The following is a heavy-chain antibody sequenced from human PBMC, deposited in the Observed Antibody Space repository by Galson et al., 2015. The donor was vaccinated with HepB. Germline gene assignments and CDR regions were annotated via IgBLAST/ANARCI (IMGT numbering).Heavy chain of an antibody. V-gene: IGHV3-30*18. CDR3: AKGRELRYFDWDDAFDI. CDR1: GFTLSSYG. D-gene: IGHD3-9*01. Sequence: SLRLSCAASGFTLSSYGMHWVRQAPGKGLEWVAVISYDGSNKYYADSVKGRFTTYRDNSKNTLYLQMNILRAEDTAVYYCAKGRELRYFDWDDAFDIWGQGTMVTVSS. J-gene: IGHJ3*02. CDR2: ISYDGSNK.